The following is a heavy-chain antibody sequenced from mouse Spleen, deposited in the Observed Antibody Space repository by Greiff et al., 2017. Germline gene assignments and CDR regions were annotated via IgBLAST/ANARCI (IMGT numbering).Heavy chain of an antibody. CDR2: INPNNGGT. V-gene: IGHV1-22*01. J-gene: IGHJ2*01. CDR3: ARDYRYDQYYFDY. Sequence: EVQLQQSGPELVKPGASVKMSCKASGYTFTDYNMHWVKQSHGKSLEWIGYINPNNGGTSYNQKFKGKATLTVNKSSSTAYMELRSLTSEDSAVYYCARDYRYDQYYFDYWGQGTTLTVSS. CDR1: GYTFTDYN. D-gene: IGHD2-14*01.